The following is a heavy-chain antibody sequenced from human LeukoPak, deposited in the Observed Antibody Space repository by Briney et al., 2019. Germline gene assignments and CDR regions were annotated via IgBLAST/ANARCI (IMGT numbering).Heavy chain of an antibody. CDR2: ISWDGGST. V-gene: IGHV3-43*01. CDR3: AKDGYGSGSDYYYYMDV. Sequence: GGSLRLSCAASGFTFDDYTMHWVRQAPGKGLEWVSLISWDGGSTYYADSVKDRFTISRDNSKNSLYLQMNSLRTEDTALYYCAKDGYGSGSDYYYYMDVWGKGTTVTISS. J-gene: IGHJ6*03. CDR1: GFTFDDYT. D-gene: IGHD3-10*01.